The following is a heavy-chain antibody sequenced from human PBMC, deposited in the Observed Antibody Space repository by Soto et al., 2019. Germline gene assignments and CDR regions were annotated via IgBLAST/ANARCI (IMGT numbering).Heavy chain of an antibody. CDR3: APFWDGNYDYYFDY. J-gene: IGHJ4*02. Sequence: GGSLRLSCAASGFTFSSYAMSWVRQAPGKGLEWVSTISGSGGSTYYAASVKGRLTISRDNSKNTLYLQMNSLRAEDTAVYYCAPFWDGNYDYYFDYWGQGTLVTVSS. D-gene: IGHD4-17*01. V-gene: IGHV3-23*01. CDR1: GFTFSSYA. CDR2: ISGSGGST.